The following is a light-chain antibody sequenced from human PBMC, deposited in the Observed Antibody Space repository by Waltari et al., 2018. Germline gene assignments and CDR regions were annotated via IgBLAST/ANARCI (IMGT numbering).Light chain of an antibody. Sequence: SSELTQDPAVSVALGQTVRITCQGDSLRSYYASWYQQKPGQAPVLVIYGKNNRPSGIPDRFSGSSSGNTASLTITGAQAEDEADYYCNSLDSSGNLNVVFGGGTKLTVL. CDR3: NSLDSSGNLNVV. CDR2: GKN. J-gene: IGLJ2*01. V-gene: IGLV3-19*01. CDR1: SLRSYY.